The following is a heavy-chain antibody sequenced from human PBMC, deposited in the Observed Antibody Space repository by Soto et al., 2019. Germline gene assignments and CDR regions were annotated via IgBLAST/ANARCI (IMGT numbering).Heavy chain of an antibody. CDR1: GGTFSSYA. J-gene: IGHJ6*02. D-gene: IGHD2-2*01. Sequence: QVQLVQSGAEVKKPGSSVKVSCKASGGTFSSYAISWVRQAPGQGLEWMGGIIPIFGTANYAQKFQGRVTITEDEYTSIAYMELSSLRSEGTAVYYGASHVPAAGYSYGMDVWGQGTTVTVS. CDR3: ASHVPAAGYSYGMDV. V-gene: IGHV1-69*12. CDR2: IIPIFGTA.